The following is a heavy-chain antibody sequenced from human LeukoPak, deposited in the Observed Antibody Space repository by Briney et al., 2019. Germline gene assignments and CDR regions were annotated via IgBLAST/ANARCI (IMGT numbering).Heavy chain of an antibody. D-gene: IGHD4-17*01. J-gene: IGHJ4*02. Sequence: GGSLRLSCAASGFTFSKYAMSWVRRAPGKGLEWVSAISPSDGNTFYAGSVKGRFTISRDNFKNTLSLQMNSLRAEDTALYYCAKDSSVPYGITDWGQGTLVTVSS. CDR2: ISPSDGNT. V-gene: IGHV3-23*01. CDR1: GFTFSKYA. CDR3: AKDSSVPYGITD.